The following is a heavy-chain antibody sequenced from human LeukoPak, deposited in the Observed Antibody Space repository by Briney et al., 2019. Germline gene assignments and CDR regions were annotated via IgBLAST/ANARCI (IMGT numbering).Heavy chain of an antibody. Sequence: GGSLRLSCAGSGFIFRDYWLTWVRQAPGKGLEWVANINPDGSDKNYVDSLKGRFTIFRDNAKNLLFLQMNSLRVEDTAVYYCAGPPQAGPFDYWGQGTRVTVSS. CDR2: INPDGSDK. CDR1: GFIFRDYW. J-gene: IGHJ4*02. D-gene: IGHD6-19*01. CDR3: AGPPQAGPFDY. V-gene: IGHV3-7*01.